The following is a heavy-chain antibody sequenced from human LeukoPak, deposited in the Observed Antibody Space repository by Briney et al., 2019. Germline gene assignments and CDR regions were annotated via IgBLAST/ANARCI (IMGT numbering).Heavy chain of an antibody. CDR1: GGSISSYY. Sequence: SETLSLTCTVSGGSISSYYWSWIRQPPGKGLEWIGYIYYSGSTNYNPSLKSRVTVSVDTSKNQFSLKLSSVTAADTAVYYCAGPIVATTLRRGYYDSSGYLPRYWGQGTLVTVSS. V-gene: IGHV4-59*08. CDR3: AGPIVATTLRRGYYDSSGYLPRY. D-gene: IGHD3-22*01. CDR2: IYYSGST. J-gene: IGHJ4*02.